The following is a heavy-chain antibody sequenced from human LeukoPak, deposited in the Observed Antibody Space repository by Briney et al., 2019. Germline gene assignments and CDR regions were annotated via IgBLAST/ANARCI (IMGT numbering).Heavy chain of an antibody. CDR2: IRNKVNSYGT. D-gene: IGHD1-26*01. J-gene: IGHJ4*02. CDR1: GFSFSDRY. V-gene: IGHV3-72*01. CDR3: TRVRLGAATRYFDY. Sequence: GGSLRLSCAASGFSFSDRYMDWVRLAPGKGREWVGRIRNKVNSYGTEYAASVKGRFTISRDDSKDSLYLQMNSLRSEDTALYYCTRVRLGAATRYFDYWGQGTLVTVSS.